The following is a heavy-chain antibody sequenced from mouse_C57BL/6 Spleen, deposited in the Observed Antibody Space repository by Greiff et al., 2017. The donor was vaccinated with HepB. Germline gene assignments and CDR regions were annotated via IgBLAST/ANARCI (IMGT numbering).Heavy chain of an antibody. D-gene: IGHD1-1*02. CDR1: GFTFSSYA. V-gene: IGHV5-4*01. CDR2: ISDGGSYT. CDR3: AREVGHFDY. J-gene: IGHJ2*01. Sequence: DVHLVESGGGLVKPGGSLKLSCAASGFTFSSYAMSWVRQTPEKRLEWVATISDGGSYTYYPDNVKGRFTISRDNAKNNLYLQMSHLKSEDTAMYYCAREVGHFDYWGQGTTLTVSS.